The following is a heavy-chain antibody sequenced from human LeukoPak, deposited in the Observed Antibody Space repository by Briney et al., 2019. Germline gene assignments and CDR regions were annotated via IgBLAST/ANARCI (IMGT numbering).Heavy chain of an antibody. CDR1: GGSISSGVYD. D-gene: IGHD3-22*01. CDR3: ARPYYYDSRIDP. V-gene: IGHV4-30-4*01. Sequence: PSETLSLTCTVSGGSISSGVYDWSWIRQPPGRGLEWIAYMYYSGSTYYNPSLKGRVTMSADTSKNQLSLKLSSVTAADTAVYYCARPYYYDSRIDPWGQGILVTVSS. CDR2: MYYSGST. J-gene: IGHJ5*02.